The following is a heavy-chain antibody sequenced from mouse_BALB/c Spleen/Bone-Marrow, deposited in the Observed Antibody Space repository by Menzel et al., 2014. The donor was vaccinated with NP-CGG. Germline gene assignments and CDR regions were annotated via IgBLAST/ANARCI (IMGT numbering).Heavy chain of an antibody. CDR1: GFTFSSFG. D-gene: IGHD4-1*01. CDR3: TRGGNWDDFDY. Sequence: EVNVVESGGGLVQPGGSRKLSCAASGFTFSSFGMHWVRQAPEKGLEWVAYINSGSSTIYYADTVKGRFTISRDNPKNTLFLQMTSLRSEDTAMYYCTRGGNWDDFDYWGQGTTLAVSS. V-gene: IGHV5-17*02. J-gene: IGHJ2*01. CDR2: INSGSSTI.